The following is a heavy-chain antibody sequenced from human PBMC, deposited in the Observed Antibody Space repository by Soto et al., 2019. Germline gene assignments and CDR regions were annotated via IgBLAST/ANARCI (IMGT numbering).Heavy chain of an antibody. CDR1: GFTFSSYG. J-gene: IGHJ3*02. Sequence: GGSLRLSCAASGFTFSSYGMHWVRQAPGKGLEWVAVISYDGSNKYYADSVKGRFTISRDNSKNTLYLQMNSLRAEDTAVYYCAKDGDRASIAAQYIWGQWTMVPVS. V-gene: IGHV3-30*18. CDR2: ISYDGSNK. D-gene: IGHD6-6*01. CDR3: AKDGDRASIAAQYI.